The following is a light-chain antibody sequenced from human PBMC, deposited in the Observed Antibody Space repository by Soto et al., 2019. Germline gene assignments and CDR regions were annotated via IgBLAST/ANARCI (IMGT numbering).Light chain of an antibody. CDR2: EVN. J-gene: IGLJ2*01. Sequence: QSVLTQPPSAAGSPGQSVTISCTGTSSDVGAYIYVSWYQQHPGTAPKLIIYEVNKRPSGVPDRFSGSRYGNTASLTVSGLQPEDAADYYCISYAGNHNLVFGGGTKLTVL. CDR3: ISYAGNHNLV. CDR1: SSDVGAYIY. V-gene: IGLV2-8*01.